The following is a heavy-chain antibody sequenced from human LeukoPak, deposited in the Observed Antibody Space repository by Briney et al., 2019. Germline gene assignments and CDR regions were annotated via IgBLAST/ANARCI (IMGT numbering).Heavy chain of an antibody. J-gene: IGHJ4*02. CDR2: INHSGST. V-gene: IGHV4-34*01. D-gene: IGHD2-15*01. Sequence: SETLSLTCAVYGGSFSGYYWSWIRQPPGKGLEWIGEINHSGSTNYNPSLKSRVTISVDTSKNQFSLKLSSVTAADTAVYYCARARPNRYCSGGSCSKEFDYWGQGTLVTVSS. CDR3: ARARPNRYCSGGSCSKEFDY. CDR1: GGSFSGYY.